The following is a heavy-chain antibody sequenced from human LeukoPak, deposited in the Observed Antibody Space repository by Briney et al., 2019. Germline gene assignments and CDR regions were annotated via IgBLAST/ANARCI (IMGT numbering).Heavy chain of an antibody. Sequence: SGTLSLTCAVSGGSISSSNWWSWVRQPPGKGLEWIGEIYHSGSTNYNPSLKSRVTISVDKSKNQFSLKLSSVTAADTAVYYCARAAVPAARVLGYYYYMDVWGKGTTVTVSS. J-gene: IGHJ6*03. CDR2: IYHSGST. V-gene: IGHV4-4*02. CDR1: GGSISSSNW. D-gene: IGHD2-2*01. CDR3: ARAAVPAARVLGYYYYMDV.